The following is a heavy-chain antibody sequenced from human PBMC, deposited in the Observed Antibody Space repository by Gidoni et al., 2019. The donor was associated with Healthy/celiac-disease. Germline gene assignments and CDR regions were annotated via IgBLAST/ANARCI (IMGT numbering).Heavy chain of an antibody. CDR1: GFSFSSYA. Sequence: EVQLLESGVGLVQPGGSLRLSCAASGFSFSSYARSWVRQAPGKGLEWVSAISGSGGSTYYADAVKGRFTISRDKSKNTLYLQMNSLRAEDTAVYYCAKDPRGAARTHYYYGMDVWGQGTTVTVSS. J-gene: IGHJ6*02. CDR2: ISGSGGST. CDR3: AKDPRGAARTHYYYGMDV. V-gene: IGHV3-23*01. D-gene: IGHD6-6*01.